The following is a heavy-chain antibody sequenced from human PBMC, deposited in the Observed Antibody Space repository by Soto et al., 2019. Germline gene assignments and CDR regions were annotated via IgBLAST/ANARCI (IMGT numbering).Heavy chain of an antibody. Sequence: QLQLQESGPGLVKPSGTLSLTCAVSGGSVSSLNWWSWVRQSPGKGLEWIGEIFHSGTTNYNPSLKSRVTISIDKSKNQFSLNLSSVTAADTAVYYCASGGLTWGEYWGQGALVTVCS. V-gene: IGHV4-4*02. D-gene: IGHD3-16*01. CDR1: GGSVSSLNW. CDR2: IFHSGTT. J-gene: IGHJ4*02. CDR3: ASGGLTWGEY.